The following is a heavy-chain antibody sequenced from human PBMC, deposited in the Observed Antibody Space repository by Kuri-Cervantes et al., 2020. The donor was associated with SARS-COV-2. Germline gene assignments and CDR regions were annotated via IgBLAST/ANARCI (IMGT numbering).Heavy chain of an antibody. V-gene: IGHV1-2*04. Sequence: ASVKVSCKASGYTFTGYYMHWVRQAPGQGLEWMGWINPNSGGTNHAQKFQGWVTMTRDTSISTAYMELSRLRSDDTAVYYCARGMVRGVIQYYYYGMDVWGQGTTVTVSS. CDR3: ARGMVRGVIQYYYYGMDV. D-gene: IGHD3-10*01. J-gene: IGHJ6*02. CDR2: INPNSGGT. CDR1: GYTFTGYY.